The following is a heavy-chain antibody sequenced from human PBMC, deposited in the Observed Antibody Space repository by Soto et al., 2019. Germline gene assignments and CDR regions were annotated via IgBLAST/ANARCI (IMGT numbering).Heavy chain of an antibody. Sequence: ASVKVSCTASGGTFSSYAISWVRQAPGQGLEWMGGIIPIFGTANYAQKFQGRVTITADESTSTAYMELSSLRSEDTAVYYCARVGGYSGYDQYFDYWGQGTLVTVSS. CDR1: GGTFSSYA. J-gene: IGHJ4*02. D-gene: IGHD5-12*01. CDR3: ARVGGYSGYDQYFDY. CDR2: IIPIFGTA. V-gene: IGHV1-69*13.